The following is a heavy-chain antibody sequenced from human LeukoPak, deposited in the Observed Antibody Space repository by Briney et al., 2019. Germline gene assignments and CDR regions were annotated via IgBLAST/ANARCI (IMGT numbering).Heavy chain of an antibody. CDR1: GFTFSNAW. CDR2: IKSKTDGGTT. CDR3: TGDYYGSGSYGSYYYYMDV. Sequence: GGSLRLSCAASGFTFSNAWMSWVRQAPGKGLEWVGRIKSKTDGGTTDYAAPVKGRFTISRDDSKNTLYLQMNSLKTEDTAVYYCTGDYYGSGSYGSYYYYMDVWGKGTTVTVSS. D-gene: IGHD3-10*01. J-gene: IGHJ6*03. V-gene: IGHV3-15*01.